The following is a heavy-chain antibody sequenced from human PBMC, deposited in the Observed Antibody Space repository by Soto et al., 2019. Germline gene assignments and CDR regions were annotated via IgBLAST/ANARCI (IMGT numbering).Heavy chain of an antibody. V-gene: IGHV3-23*01. Sequence: PGGSLRLSCAASGFTFSSYAMSWVRQAPGKGLEWVSAISGSGGSTYYADSVKGRFTISRDNSKNTLYLQMNSLRAEDTAVYYCAKDRLHRVPDYYDSSGGGAFDYWGQGTLVTVSS. CDR2: ISGSGGST. CDR3: AKDRLHRVPDYYDSSGGGAFDY. CDR1: GFTFSSYA. J-gene: IGHJ4*02. D-gene: IGHD3-22*01.